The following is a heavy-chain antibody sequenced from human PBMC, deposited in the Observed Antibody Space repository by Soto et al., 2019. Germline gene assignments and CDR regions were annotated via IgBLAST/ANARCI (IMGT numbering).Heavy chain of an antibody. CDR1: GGSFSGYY. Sequence: PSETLSLTCAVYGGSFSGYYWSWIRQPPGKGLEWIGEINHSGSTNYNPSLKSRVTISVDTSKNQFSLKLSSVTAADTAVYYCARTMVRGVISYYHYGMDVWGQGTTVTVS. J-gene: IGHJ6*02. CDR3: ARTMVRGVISYYHYGMDV. D-gene: IGHD3-10*01. CDR2: INHSGST. V-gene: IGHV4-34*01.